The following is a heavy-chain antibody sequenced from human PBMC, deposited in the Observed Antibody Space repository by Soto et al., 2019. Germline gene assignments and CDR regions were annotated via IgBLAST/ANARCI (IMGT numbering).Heavy chain of an antibody. CDR3: ARSVYYDTDNFYRHFDL. Sequence: PGGSLRLSCATSGCTFSAYWLGWVRQVPGKGLEWVANIKNDGSEKYYVDSVKGRFTISRDNAKNLLYLQMNSLRAEDTAVYYCARSVYYDTDNFYRHFDLWGRGTLVTVSS. J-gene: IGHJ2*01. D-gene: IGHD3-16*01. V-gene: IGHV3-7*01. CDR1: GCTFSAYW. CDR2: IKNDGSEK.